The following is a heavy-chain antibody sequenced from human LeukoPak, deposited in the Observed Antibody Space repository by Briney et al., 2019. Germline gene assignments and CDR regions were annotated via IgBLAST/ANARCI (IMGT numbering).Heavy chain of an antibody. CDR2: IGNDGIKK. J-gene: IGHJ6*02. V-gene: IGHV3-33*01. CDR1: GFTFSSYG. Sequence: GGSLRLSCAASGFTFSSYGMHWVRQAPGKGLEWVAVIGNDGIKKYYADSVKGRLTISRDNSKNTLYLQMNSLRAEDTAVYYCARVHYSGSGSYYPYYHYGMDVWGQGTTVTVSS. CDR3: ARVHYSGSGSYYPYYHYGMDV. D-gene: IGHD3-10*01.